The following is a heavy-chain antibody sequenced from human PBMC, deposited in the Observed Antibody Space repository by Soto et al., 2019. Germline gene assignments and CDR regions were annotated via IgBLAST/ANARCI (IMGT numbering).Heavy chain of an antibody. Sequence: SETLSLTCTVSGGSISSYYWSWIRQPPGKGLEWIGYIYYSGSTNYNPSLKSRVTISVDTSKNQCSLKLSSVTAADTAVYYCAGAGVLVSVFDYWGQGTLVTVSS. CDR3: AGAGVLVSVFDY. CDR2: IYYSGST. V-gene: IGHV4-59*01. J-gene: IGHJ4*02. CDR1: GGSISSYY. D-gene: IGHD2-2*01.